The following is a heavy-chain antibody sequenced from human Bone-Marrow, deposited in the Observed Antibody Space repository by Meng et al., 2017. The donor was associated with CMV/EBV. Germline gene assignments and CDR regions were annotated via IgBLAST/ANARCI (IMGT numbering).Heavy chain of an antibody. CDR2: INPDSGGT. V-gene: IGHV1-2*02. D-gene: IGHD2-2*02. Sequence: ASVKVSCKASGYTFTGYYMHWVRQAPGQGLEWMGWINPDSGGTNYAQNFQGRVTMTRDTSISTAYMELGRLRSDDTAVYYCASDYCDTTTCYIWGQGTLVTVSS. J-gene: IGHJ4*02. CDR1: GYTFTGYY. CDR3: ASDYCDTTTCYI.